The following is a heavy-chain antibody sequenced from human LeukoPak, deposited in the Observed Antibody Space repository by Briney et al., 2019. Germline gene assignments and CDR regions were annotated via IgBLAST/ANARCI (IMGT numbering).Heavy chain of an antibody. Sequence: SETLSLTCAVRGGSSSGYSWSWIRQAPGKGLAWIGDLDHGGSTNYNPSLKRRVIISLDTSNNHLSLRLSSVTAADTAVYYCASLPGRRSIRGLILGYYYMDVWGKGTTVTVSS. CDR2: LDHGGST. CDR3: ASLPGRRSIRGLILGYYYMDV. V-gene: IGHV4-34*01. D-gene: IGHD3-10*01. CDR1: GGSSSGYS. J-gene: IGHJ6*03.